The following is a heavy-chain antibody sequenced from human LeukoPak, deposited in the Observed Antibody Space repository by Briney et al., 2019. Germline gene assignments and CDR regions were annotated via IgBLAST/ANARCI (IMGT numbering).Heavy chain of an antibody. CDR1: GYTFTSYG. CDR3: ARGAYDFWSGYYKYYMDV. D-gene: IGHD3-3*01. J-gene: IGHJ6*03. CDR2: MNPNSGNT. V-gene: IGHV1-8*03. Sequence: ASVKVSCKASGYTFTSYGISWVRQATGQGLEWMGWMNPNSGNTGYAQKFQGRVTITRNTSISTAYMELSSLRSEDTAVYYCARGAYDFWSGYYKYYMDVWGKGTTVTVSS.